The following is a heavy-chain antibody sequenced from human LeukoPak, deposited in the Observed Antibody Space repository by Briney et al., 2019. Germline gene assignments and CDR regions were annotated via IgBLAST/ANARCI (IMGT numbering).Heavy chain of an antibody. J-gene: IGHJ3*02. D-gene: IGHD3-10*01. CDR1: GVSISSSNSY. CDR2: IYYSGST. V-gene: IGHV4-39*07. CDR3: AREKSGQNAGGAFDI. Sequence: PSETLSLTCTVSGVSISSSNSYWGWIRQPPGKGLEWIGSIYYSGSTYYNPSLKSRVTISVDTSKNQFSLKLSSVTAADTAVYYCAREKSGQNAGGAFDIWGQGTMVTVSS.